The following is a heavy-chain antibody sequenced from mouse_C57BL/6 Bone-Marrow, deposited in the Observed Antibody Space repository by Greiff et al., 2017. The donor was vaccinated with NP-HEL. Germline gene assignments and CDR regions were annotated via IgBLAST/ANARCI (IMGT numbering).Heavy chain of an antibody. Sequence: EVKLMESGGGLVQPKGSLKLSCAASGFSFNTYAMNWVRQAPGKGLEWVARIRSKSNNYATYYADSVKDRFTISRDDSESMLYLQMNNLKTEDTAMYYCVPTITTHFDVWGTGTTVTVSS. CDR3: VPTITTHFDV. J-gene: IGHJ1*03. V-gene: IGHV10-1*01. CDR1: GFSFNTYA. D-gene: IGHD1-1*01. CDR2: IRSKSNNYAT.